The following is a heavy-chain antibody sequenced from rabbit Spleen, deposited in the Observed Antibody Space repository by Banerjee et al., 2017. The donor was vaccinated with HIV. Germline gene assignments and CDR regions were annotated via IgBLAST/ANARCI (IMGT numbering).Heavy chain of an antibody. V-gene: IGHV1S47*01. Sequence: QEQLVESGGGLVQPGGSLKLSCKASGFGFSNYGVSWVRQAPGKGLEWIGYIDPVFGSTSYASWVNGRFTISSHNAQNTLFLQLNSLTAADTATYFCARDGSNGNPAYFTLWGQGTLVTVS. CDR1: GFGFSNYG. CDR2: IDPVFGST. J-gene: IGHJ4*01. D-gene: IGHD7-1*01. CDR3: ARDGSNGNPAYFTL.